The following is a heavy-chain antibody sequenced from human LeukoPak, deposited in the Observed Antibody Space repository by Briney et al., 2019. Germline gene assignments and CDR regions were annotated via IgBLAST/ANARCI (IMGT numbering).Heavy chain of an antibody. Sequence: KSSETLSLTCTVSGGSISSGGYYWSWIRQPPGKGLEWIGYIYHSGSTYYNPSLKSRVTISVDRSKNQFSLKLSSVTAADTAVYYCARYSYGSLFDYWGQGTLVTVSS. CDR2: IYHSGST. D-gene: IGHD5-18*01. CDR3: ARYSYGSLFDY. V-gene: IGHV4-30-2*01. J-gene: IGHJ4*02. CDR1: GGSISSGGYY.